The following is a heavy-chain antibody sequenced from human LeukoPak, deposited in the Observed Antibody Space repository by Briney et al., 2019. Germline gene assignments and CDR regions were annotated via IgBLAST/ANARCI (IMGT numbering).Heavy chain of an antibody. CDR2: ISWNSGSI. CDR1: GFTFDDYA. CDR3: ARESGFGY. Sequence: PGGSLRLSCAASGFTFDDYAMHWVRQAPGKGLEWVSGISWNSGSIGYADSVKGRFTISRDNSKNTLYLQMNSLRAEDTAVYYCARESGFGYWGQGTLVTVSS. V-gene: IGHV3-9*01. D-gene: IGHD1-26*01. J-gene: IGHJ4*02.